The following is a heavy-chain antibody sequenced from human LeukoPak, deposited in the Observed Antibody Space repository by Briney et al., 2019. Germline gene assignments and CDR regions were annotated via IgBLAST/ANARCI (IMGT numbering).Heavy chain of an antibody. Sequence: GGSLRPSCAASGFTFNIYWIHWVRQAPGKGLVWVSRINSDGTSTSYADSVKGRFTISRDNAKNTLYLQMNSLRAEDTAVYYCARDRNYGIDYWGQGSLVTVSS. J-gene: IGHJ4*02. V-gene: IGHV3-74*01. CDR2: INSDGTST. D-gene: IGHD3-16*01. CDR3: ARDRNYGIDY. CDR1: GFTFNIYW.